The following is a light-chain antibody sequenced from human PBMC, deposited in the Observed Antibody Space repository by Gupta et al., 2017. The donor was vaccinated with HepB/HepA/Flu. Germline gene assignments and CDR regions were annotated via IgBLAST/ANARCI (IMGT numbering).Light chain of an antibody. CDR3: QQYNSYSLT. V-gene: IGKV1-5*03. CDR2: KAS. CDR1: QSISSW. J-gene: IGKJ4*01. Sequence: DIQMTQSPSTLSASVGDRVTITCRASQSISSWLAWYQQKPGKAPKLLIYKASSLESGVPSRFSGSGSGTEFTLTISSLQPDDFATYYCQQYNSYSLTYGGGTKVEIK.